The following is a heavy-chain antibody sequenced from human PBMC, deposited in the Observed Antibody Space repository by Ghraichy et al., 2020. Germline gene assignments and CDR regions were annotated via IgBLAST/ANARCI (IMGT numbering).Heavy chain of an antibody. Sequence: SETLSLTCAVYGGSFSGYYWSWIRQPPGKGLEWIGEINHSGSTNYNPSLKSRVTISVDTPKNQFSLKLSSVTAADTAVYYCARVIWFGYAFDIWGQGTMVTVSS. CDR1: GGSFSGYY. V-gene: IGHV4-34*01. CDR2: INHSGST. J-gene: IGHJ3*02. CDR3: ARVIWFGYAFDI. D-gene: IGHD3-10*01.